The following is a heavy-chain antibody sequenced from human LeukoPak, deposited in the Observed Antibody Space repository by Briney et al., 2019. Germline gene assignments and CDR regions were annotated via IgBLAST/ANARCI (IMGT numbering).Heavy chain of an antibody. J-gene: IGHJ6*04. CDR1: GGSFTGYY. V-gene: IGHV4-34*01. CDR3: AKARQYYTSSGYTSNYYYFMDV. Sequence: PSETLSLTCTVYGGSFTGYYWNWIRQPPGKGLEWIGEINHSGSTNYNPSLKSRVTISVDTSKNQFSLKLSSVTAADTAVYYCAKARQYYTSSGYTSNYYYFMDVWGKGTTVTVSS. D-gene: IGHD3-22*01. CDR2: INHSGST.